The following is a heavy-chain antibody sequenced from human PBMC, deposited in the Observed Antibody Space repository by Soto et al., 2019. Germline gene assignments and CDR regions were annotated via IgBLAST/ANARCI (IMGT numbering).Heavy chain of an antibody. CDR1: GFSISSYY. D-gene: IGHD2-15*01. CDR2: IYYSGST. V-gene: IGHV4-59*08. Sequence: SETLSLTCTVCGFSISSYYWSWIRQPPGKGLEWIGYIYYSGSTNYNPSLKSRVTISVDTSKNQFSLKLSSVTAADTAVYYCARHRPGSGGSCYDYWGQGTLVTVSS. CDR3: ARHRPGSGGSCYDY. J-gene: IGHJ4*02.